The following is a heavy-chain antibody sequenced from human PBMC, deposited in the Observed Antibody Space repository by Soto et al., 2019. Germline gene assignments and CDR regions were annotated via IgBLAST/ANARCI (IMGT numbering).Heavy chain of an antibody. CDR2: ISAGNGNT. D-gene: IGHD3-3*01. J-gene: IGHJ6*02. Sequence: ASVKVSCKASGYTFKSYAMHWVRQAPGQSLEWMGWISAGNGNTKYSQKFQDRVTMTRDTSASTAYMELSSLRSEDTAVYYCSREWAELTVFGVVTPSYGMDVWGQGTTVTVSS. CDR1: GYTFKSYA. V-gene: IGHV1-3*01. CDR3: SREWAELTVFGVVTPSYGMDV.